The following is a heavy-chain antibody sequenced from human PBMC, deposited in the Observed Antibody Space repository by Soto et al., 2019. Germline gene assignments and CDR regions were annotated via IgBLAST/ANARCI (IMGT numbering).Heavy chain of an antibody. V-gene: IGHV3-33*01. J-gene: IGHJ6*02. D-gene: IGHD6-19*01. CDR1: GFTFSSYG. Sequence: GGSLRLSCAASGFTFSSYGMHWVRQAPGKGLEWVAVIWYDGSNKYYADSVKGRFTISRDNSKNTLYLQMNSLRAEDTAVYYCARDGGGSGWSGYYGMDVWGQGTTVTVSS. CDR3: ARDGGGSGWSGYYGMDV. CDR2: IWYDGSNK.